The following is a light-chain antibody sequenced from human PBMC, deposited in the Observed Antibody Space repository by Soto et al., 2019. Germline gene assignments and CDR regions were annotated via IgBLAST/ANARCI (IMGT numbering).Light chain of an antibody. Sequence: IQLTQSPSSLSASVGDRVTITCRASQGISNFLAWYKQTPGKAPKLLIYAASTLQSGVPSRFSGSGSGTDFTLTISSLQPDDFATYYCQQHNGYSERMFGQGTKVDIK. CDR1: QGISNF. J-gene: IGKJ1*01. CDR2: AAS. V-gene: IGKV1-9*01. CDR3: QQHNGYSERM.